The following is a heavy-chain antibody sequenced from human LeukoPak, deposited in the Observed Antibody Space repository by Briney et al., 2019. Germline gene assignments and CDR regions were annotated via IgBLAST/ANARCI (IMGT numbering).Heavy chain of an antibody. V-gene: IGHV3-23*01. CDR1: GFTFSSYA. Sequence: GGSLRLSCAASGFTFSSYAMSWVRQAPGKGLEWVSGIRGSGGSTYYADSVKGRFTISRDNSKNSLYLQMNSLRAEDTAVYYCARVELITWIQNPEYYFDYWGQGTLVTVSS. CDR3: ARVELITWIQNPEYYFDY. CDR2: IRGSGGST. J-gene: IGHJ4*02. D-gene: IGHD5-18*01.